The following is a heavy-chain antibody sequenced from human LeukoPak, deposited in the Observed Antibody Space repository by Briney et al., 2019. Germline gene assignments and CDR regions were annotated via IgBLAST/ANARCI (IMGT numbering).Heavy chain of an antibody. CDR2: VNAGNGNR. D-gene: IGHD3-9*01. CDR1: GYTFTSYA. CDR3: ARVEYDILISDERYGMDV. V-gene: IGHV1-3*01. J-gene: IGHJ6*04. Sequence: ASVKVSCKASGYTFTSYAMHWVRQAPGQRLEWMGLVNAGNGNRKYSQKFQGRVTITRDTSTSRAYMELNSLRSEDRAVQYCARVEYDILISDERYGMDVWGKGTTVTVS.